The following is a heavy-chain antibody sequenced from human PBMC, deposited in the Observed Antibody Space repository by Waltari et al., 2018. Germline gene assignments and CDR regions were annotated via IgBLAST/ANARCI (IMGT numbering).Heavy chain of an antibody. CDR3: TRVTGGSWEGGFDP. V-gene: IGHV1-69*05. D-gene: IGHD6-13*01. CDR1: GGTFSSYA. J-gene: IGHJ5*02. CDR2: IIPVFGKA. Sequence: QVQLVQSGAEVKKPGSSVKVSCKASGGTFSSYAINWVRQAPGQGLEWMGGIIPVFGKANYAQRFQGRVTITTEESTSTAYMELSSLKPEDTAVYYCTRVTGGSWEGGFDPWGQGTLVTVSS.